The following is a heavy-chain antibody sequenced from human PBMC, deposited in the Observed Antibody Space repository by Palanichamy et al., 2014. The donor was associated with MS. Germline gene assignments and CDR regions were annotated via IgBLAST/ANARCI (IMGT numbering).Heavy chain of an antibody. V-gene: IGHV3-33*01. CDR2: IWYDGSNK. CDR1: GFTFSSYG. J-gene: IGHJ4*02. CDR3: ARDEARMVATSYFDY. Sequence: QVQLVESGGGVVQPGRSLRLSCAASGFTFSSYGMHWVRQAPGKGLEWVAVIWYDGSNKYYADSVKGRFTISRDNSKNTLYLQMNSLRAEDTAVYYCARDEARMVATSYFDYWGQGTLVTVSS. D-gene: IGHD5-12*01.